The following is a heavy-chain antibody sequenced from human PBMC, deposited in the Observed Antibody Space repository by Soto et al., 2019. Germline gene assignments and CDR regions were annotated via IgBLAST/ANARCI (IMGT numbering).Heavy chain of an antibody. J-gene: IGHJ6*03. CDR1: GFTFSSYS. Sequence: GGSLRLSCVASGFTFSSYSMNWVRQAPGKGLEWVSSISSSSSYIYYADSVKGRFTISRDNAKNSLYLQMNSLRAEDTAVYYCARDGYSSSWPHLNYYYYYYMDVWGKGTTVTVSS. D-gene: IGHD6-13*01. V-gene: IGHV3-21*01. CDR2: ISSSSSYI. CDR3: ARDGYSSSWPHLNYYYYYYMDV.